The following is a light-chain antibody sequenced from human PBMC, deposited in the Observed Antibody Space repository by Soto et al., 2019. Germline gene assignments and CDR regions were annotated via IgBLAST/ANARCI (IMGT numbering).Light chain of an antibody. CDR1: QSVFSS. J-gene: IGKJ1*01. CDR2: DAS. V-gene: IGKV3D-15*01. Sequence: ETVMTQSPATLSVSPGERATLSCRASQSVFSSLSWYQHKPGQAPRLLIYDASIRATGIPARFSGSWSGTDFTLTISRLEPEDFAVYYCQQYNNWPQTFGQGTKVDIK. CDR3: QQYNNWPQT.